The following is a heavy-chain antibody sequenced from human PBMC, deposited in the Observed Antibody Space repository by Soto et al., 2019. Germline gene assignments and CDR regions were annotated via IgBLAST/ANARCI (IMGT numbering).Heavy chain of an antibody. CDR1: GYAISSGYY. D-gene: IGHD6-13*01. Sequence: PSETLSLTCADSGYAISSGYYWGGIRQPPGKGLEWIGNIYLNGDTYYNPSLKSRVTISVDTSKNQFSLKLSSVTAADTAVYYCARGGFSSTWHLDYWGQGTLVTVSS. CDR2: IYLNGDT. CDR3: ARGGFSSTWHLDY. J-gene: IGHJ4*02. V-gene: IGHV4-38-2*01.